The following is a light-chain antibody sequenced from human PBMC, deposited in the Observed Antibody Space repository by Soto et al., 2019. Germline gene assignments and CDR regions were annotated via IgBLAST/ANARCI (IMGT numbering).Light chain of an antibody. J-gene: IGKJ4*01. CDR1: QSSNRN. V-gene: IGKV3-15*01. Sequence: EIVMTQSPATLSVSPGEGATLSCRASQSSNRNVGGYQQKRGQAPRLLIYEASTRATGIPARFSGNGSGPEFSLTISKLQSEYFAGYYCKEYKDWSPFTFGGGTQVEIK. CDR3: KEYKDWSPFT. CDR2: EAS.